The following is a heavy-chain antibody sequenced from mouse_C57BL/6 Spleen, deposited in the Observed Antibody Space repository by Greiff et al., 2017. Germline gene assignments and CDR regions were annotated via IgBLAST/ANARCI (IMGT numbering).Heavy chain of an antibody. V-gene: IGHV1-53*01. CDR2: INPSNGGT. CDR3: ARGKSYYSNPDWYFDV. J-gene: IGHJ1*03. CDR1: GYTFTSYW. Sequence: QVQLQQPGTELVKPGASVKLSCKASGYTFTSYWMHWVKQRPGQGLEWIGNINPSNGGTNYNEKFKSKATLTVDKSSSTAYMQLSSLTSEDSAVYYCARGKSYYSNPDWYFDVWGTGTTVTVSS. D-gene: IGHD2-5*01.